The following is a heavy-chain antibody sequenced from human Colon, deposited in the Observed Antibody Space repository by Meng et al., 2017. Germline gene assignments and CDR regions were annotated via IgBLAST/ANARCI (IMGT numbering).Heavy chain of an antibody. CDR3: TRFNYHSSGYYFDNY. J-gene: IGHJ4*02. Sequence: GESLKISCVASGFTFDNYLMHWVRQAPGKGLVWVSRINSDGSRTTYADSVKGRLTISRDNAKNTLYLQMNSLRAEDTAVYYCTRFNYHSSGYYFDNYWGQGALVTVSS. D-gene: IGHD3-22*01. CDR1: GFTFDNYL. CDR2: INSDGSRT. V-gene: IGHV3-74*01.